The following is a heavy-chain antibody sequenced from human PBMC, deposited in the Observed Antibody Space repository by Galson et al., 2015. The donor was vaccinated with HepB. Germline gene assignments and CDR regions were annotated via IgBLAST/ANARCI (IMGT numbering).Heavy chain of an antibody. CDR2: ISAYNGNT. CDR3: ARDRLVYAIVGFYFDY. D-gene: IGHD2-8*01. Sequence: SVKVACKASGYTFTSYGISWVRQAPGQGLEGMGWISAYNGNTNYAQKRQGRVTMTTDTSTSTAYMELRSLRSDDTAVYYCARDRLVYAIVGFYFDYWGQGTLVTVSS. V-gene: IGHV1-18*04. J-gene: IGHJ4*02. CDR1: GYTFTSYG.